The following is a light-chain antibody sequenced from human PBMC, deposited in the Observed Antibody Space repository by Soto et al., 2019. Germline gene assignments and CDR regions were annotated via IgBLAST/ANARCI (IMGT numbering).Light chain of an antibody. Sequence: QSALTQPASVSGSPGQSITIYSAGTNSDVGSYNLVSWYQQHPDKAPKLMIHEVYKRPSGVSDRFSGSKSGNTASLTISGLQAEDEADYSCCSYAGGPYVFGSGTKLTVL. J-gene: IGLJ1*01. CDR3: CSYAGGPYV. V-gene: IGLV2-23*02. CDR2: EVY. CDR1: NSDVGSYNL.